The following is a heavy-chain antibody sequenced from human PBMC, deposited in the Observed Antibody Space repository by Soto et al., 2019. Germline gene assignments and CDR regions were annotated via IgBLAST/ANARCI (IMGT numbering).Heavy chain of an antibody. CDR1: GGSISSYY. V-gene: IGHV4-59*01. D-gene: IGHD3-9*01. CDR2: IYYSGST. J-gene: IGHJ4*02. Sequence: SETLSLTCTVSGGSISSYYWSWIRQPPGKGLEWIGYIYYSGSTNYNPSLKSRVTISVDTSKNQFSLKLSSVTAADTAVYYCARASGLRYFDWFPGPFDYRGQGTLVTVSS. CDR3: ARASGLRYFDWFPGPFDY.